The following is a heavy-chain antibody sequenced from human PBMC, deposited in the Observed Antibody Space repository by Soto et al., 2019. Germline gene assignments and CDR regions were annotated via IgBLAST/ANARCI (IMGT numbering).Heavy chain of an antibody. J-gene: IGHJ4*02. V-gene: IGHV3-30*03. CDR1: GLSFSNYG. CDR3: ARDSNRENYLEH. CDR2: TSFNGNNK. Sequence: QVQLVESGEGVVQPGRSLRLSCAASGLSFSNYGMHWVRQAPGKGLEWVAVTSFNGNNKWYTDSVKGRFTISRDNSKNTLYLQMDSLRDEDTAVYYCARDSNRENYLEHWGPGTLVTVSS.